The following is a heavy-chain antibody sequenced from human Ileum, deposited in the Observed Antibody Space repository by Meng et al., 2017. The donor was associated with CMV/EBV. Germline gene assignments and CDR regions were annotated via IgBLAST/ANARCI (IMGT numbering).Heavy chain of an antibody. D-gene: IGHD2-21*02. Sequence: CAASGFTFSGHAMEWVRQAPGKGLEWVAYISYDSSREYYADSVKGRFTISRDNSMNTLYLQTNSLRAEDAAVYYCARDLTERYSFDLWGQGTLVTVSS. CDR1: GFTFSGHA. J-gene: IGHJ5*02. CDR3: ARDLTERYSFDL. CDR2: ISYDSSRE. V-gene: IGHV3-30*04.